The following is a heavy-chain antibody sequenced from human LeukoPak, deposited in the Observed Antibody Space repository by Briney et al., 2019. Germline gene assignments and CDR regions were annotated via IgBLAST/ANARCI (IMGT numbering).Heavy chain of an antibody. J-gene: IGHJ4*02. CDR2: ISGSGGST. Sequence: PGGSLRLSCAASGFTFSSYAMSWVHQAPGKGLEWVSAISGSGGSTYYADSVKGRFTISRDNSKNTLYLQMNSLRAEDTAVYYCAKIAIDIVVVPAATDYWGQGTLVTVSS. V-gene: IGHV3-23*01. CDR1: GFTFSSYA. D-gene: IGHD2-2*01. CDR3: AKIAIDIVVVPAATDY.